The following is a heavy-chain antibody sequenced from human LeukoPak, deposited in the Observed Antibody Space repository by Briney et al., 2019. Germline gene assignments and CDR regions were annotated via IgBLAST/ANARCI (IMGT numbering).Heavy chain of an antibody. D-gene: IGHD2-15*01. J-gene: IGHJ4*02. V-gene: IGHV3-21*04. CDR2: ISSSSSYI. CDR3: ARKGGFLALDY. Sequence: GGSLRLSCAASGFTFSSYSMNWVRQAPGKGLEWVSSISSSSSYIYYADSVKGRFTISRDNAKNSLYLQMNSLRSDDTAVYYCARKGGFLALDYWGQGTLVTVSS. CDR1: GFTFSSYS.